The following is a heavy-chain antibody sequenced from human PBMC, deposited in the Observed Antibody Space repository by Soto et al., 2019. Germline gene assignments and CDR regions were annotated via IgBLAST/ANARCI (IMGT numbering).Heavy chain of an antibody. J-gene: IGHJ5*02. CDR3: ARGTPVWFDP. D-gene: IGHD3-10*01. V-gene: IGHV1-3*01. Sequence: ASVKVSCKASGYTFTSYAMHWVRQAPGQRLEWMGWINAGNGNTKYLQKFQGRVTITRDTSASTAYMELSSLRSEDTAVYYCARGTPVWFDPWGQGTLVTVSS. CDR1: GYTFTSYA. CDR2: INAGNGNT.